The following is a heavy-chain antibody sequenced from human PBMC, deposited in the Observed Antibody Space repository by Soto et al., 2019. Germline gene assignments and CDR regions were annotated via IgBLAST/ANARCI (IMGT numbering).Heavy chain of an antibody. D-gene: IGHD6-19*01. CDR3: ARDSVRYSSGWNFDY. J-gene: IGHJ4*02. V-gene: IGHV3-66*01. CDR2: IYSGGST. CDR1: GFTVSSNY. Sequence: PGGSLRLSCAASGFTVSSNYMSWVRQAPGKGLEWVSVIYSGGSTYYADSVKGRFTISRDNSKNTLYLQMNSLRAEDTAVYYCARDSVRYSSGWNFDYWGQGTLVTVSS.